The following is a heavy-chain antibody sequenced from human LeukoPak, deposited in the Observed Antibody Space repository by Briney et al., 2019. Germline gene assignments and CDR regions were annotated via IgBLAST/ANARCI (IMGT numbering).Heavy chain of an antibody. V-gene: IGHV1-2*02. CDR3: AREYYYDSSGYTAEYFQH. CDR2: INPNSGGT. CDR1: GYTFTGYY. D-gene: IGHD3-22*01. Sequence: ASVKVSCKASGYTFTGYYVHWVRQAPGQGLEWMGWINPNSGGTNYAQKFQGRVTMTRDTSISTAYMELSRLRSDDTAVYYCAREYYYDSSGYTAEYFQHWGQGTLVTVSS. J-gene: IGHJ1*01.